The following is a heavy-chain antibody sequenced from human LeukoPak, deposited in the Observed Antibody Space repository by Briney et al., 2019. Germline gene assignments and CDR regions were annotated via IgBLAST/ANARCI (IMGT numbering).Heavy chain of an antibody. CDR2: INHSGST. J-gene: IGHJ6*03. D-gene: IGHD1-26*01. Sequence: SETLSLTCAVYGGSFSGYYWSWIRQPPGKGLEWIGEINHSGSTNYNPSLKSRVTISVDSSKNRFSLRLSSVTAADTAVYYCARAPYSPDSYYYYMDVWGKGTTVTVSS. V-gene: IGHV4-34*01. CDR3: ARAPYSPDSYYYYMDV. CDR1: GGSFSGYY.